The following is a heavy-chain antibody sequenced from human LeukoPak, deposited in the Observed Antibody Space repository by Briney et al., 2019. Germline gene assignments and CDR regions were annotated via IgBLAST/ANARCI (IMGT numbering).Heavy chain of an antibody. V-gene: IGHV1-69*06. J-gene: IGHJ5*02. CDR1: GGTFSSYA. CDR2: IIPIFGTA. Sequence: SVKVSCKASGGTFSSYAISWVRQAPGQGLEWMGGIIPIFGTANYAQKFQGRVTITADKSTSTAYMELSSLRSEDTAVYYCASSVDCYDSSGYYLVCWFDPWGQGTLVTVSS. D-gene: IGHD3-22*01. CDR3: ASSVDCYDSSGYYLVCWFDP.